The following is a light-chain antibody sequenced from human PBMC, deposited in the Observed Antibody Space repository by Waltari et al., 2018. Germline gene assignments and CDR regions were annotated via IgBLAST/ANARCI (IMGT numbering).Light chain of an antibody. Sequence: QSALPQPASVSGSPGRPIPISRTGTYRAVGFYNHAHWYQQHPGKAPKLMIYDVSERPSGVSNRFSGSKSGNTASLTISGLQADDEADYYCNSYAGSSSWVFGGGTKLTVL. V-gene: IGLV2-14*01. J-gene: IGLJ3*02. CDR1: YRAVGFYNH. CDR3: NSYAGSSSWV. CDR2: DVS.